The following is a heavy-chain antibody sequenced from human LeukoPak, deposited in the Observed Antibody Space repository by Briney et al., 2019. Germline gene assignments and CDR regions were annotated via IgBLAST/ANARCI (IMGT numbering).Heavy chain of an antibody. D-gene: IGHD6-6*01. V-gene: IGHV3-21*01. CDR2: ISSSSSYI. Sequence: GGSLRLSCAASGFTFSSYSMNWVRQAPGKGLEWVSSISSSSSYIYYADSVKGRFTISRDNAKNSLYLQMNSLRAEDTAVYYCARGVSIAARLGYFDYWGQGTLVTVSS. CDR3: ARGVSIAARLGYFDY. CDR1: GFTFSSYS. J-gene: IGHJ4*02.